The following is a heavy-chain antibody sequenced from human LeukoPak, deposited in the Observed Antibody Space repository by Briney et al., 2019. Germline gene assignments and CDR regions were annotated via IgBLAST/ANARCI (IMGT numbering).Heavy chain of an antibody. D-gene: IGHD3-10*01. CDR1: GYSFSTFD. CDR2: MNPNSGNT. V-gene: IGHV1-8*01. J-gene: IGHJ6*02. CDR3: ARGGILVQGVTILYGMDV. Sequence: ASVTVSCKTSGYSFSTFDINWVRQATGQGLEWMGWMNPNSGNTNYEQKFQGRLTMTRDTSISTAYMELSSLRSEDTAVYYCARGGILVQGVTILYGMDVWGQGTTVTVSS.